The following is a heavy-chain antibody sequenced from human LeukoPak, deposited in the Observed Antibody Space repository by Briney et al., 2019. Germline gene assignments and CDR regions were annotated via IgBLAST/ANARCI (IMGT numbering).Heavy chain of an antibody. CDR2: ISYDGSNK. Sequence: GRSLRLSCAASGFTFSSYAMHWVRQAPGKGLEWVAFISYDGSNKYYADSVKGRFTISRDNSKNTLYLQMNSLRAEDTAVYYCARDGAFCSGGSCIYYYYYYGMDVWGQGTTVTVSS. D-gene: IGHD2-15*01. V-gene: IGHV3-30-3*01. CDR1: GFTFSSYA. CDR3: ARDGAFCSGGSCIYYYYYYGMDV. J-gene: IGHJ6*02.